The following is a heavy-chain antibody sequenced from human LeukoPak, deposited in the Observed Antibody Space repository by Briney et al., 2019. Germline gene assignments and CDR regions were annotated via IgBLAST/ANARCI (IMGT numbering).Heavy chain of an antibody. CDR1: GGSISSYY. V-gene: IGHV4-59*08. Sequence: PSETLSLTCTVSGGSISSYYWSWIRQPPGKGLEGIGYIYYSGSTNYNPSLKSRVTISVDTSKNQFSLKLSSVTAADTAVYYCARHEPSIAAAGTECDAFDIWGQGTMVTVSS. CDR2: IYYSGST. J-gene: IGHJ3*02. D-gene: IGHD6-13*01. CDR3: ARHEPSIAAAGTECDAFDI.